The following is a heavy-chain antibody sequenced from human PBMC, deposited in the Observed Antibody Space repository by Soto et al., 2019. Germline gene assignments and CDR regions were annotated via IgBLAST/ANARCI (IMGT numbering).Heavy chain of an antibody. CDR3: ARTEASSWSFFYYGMDV. CDR2: VYYSDST. J-gene: IGHJ6*02. Sequence: QVQLQESGPGLVKPLETLSLTCTVSGGPIGSYYWSWIRQSPGKGLEWIGCVYYSDSTNYNPSLKSRVTISLDRSKNQFSLRLSSVTAADTAVYYCARTEASSWSFFYYGMDVWGQGTAVAVSS. D-gene: IGHD6-13*01. CDR1: GGPIGSYY. V-gene: IGHV4-59*01.